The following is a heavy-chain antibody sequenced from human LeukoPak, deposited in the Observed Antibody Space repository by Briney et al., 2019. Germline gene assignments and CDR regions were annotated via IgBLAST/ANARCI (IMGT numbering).Heavy chain of an antibody. Sequence: PGGSLRLSCAASGFTVSSNYRSWVRQAPGQGLEWFSVIYSGGSTYYADSVKGRFTISRDNSKNTLYLQMNSLRAEDTAVYYCARGTLWFGESTEDWFDPWGQGTVVAVSS. D-gene: IGHD3-10*01. CDR1: GFTVSSNY. CDR2: IYSGGST. CDR3: ARGTLWFGESTEDWFDP. J-gene: IGHJ5*02. V-gene: IGHV3-66*01.